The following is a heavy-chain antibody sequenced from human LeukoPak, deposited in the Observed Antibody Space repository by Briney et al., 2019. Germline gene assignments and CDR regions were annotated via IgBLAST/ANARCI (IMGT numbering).Heavy chain of an antibody. Sequence: SETLSLTCAVYGGSFSGYYWSWIRQPPGKGLEWIGEINHSGSTKYNPSLKSRVTISVDTSKNQFSLKLSSVTAADTAVYYCARGTTGTTATPPYDYYYGMDVWGQGTTVTVSS. CDR1: GGSFSGYY. J-gene: IGHJ6*02. CDR3: ARGTTGTTATPPYDYYYGMDV. D-gene: IGHD1-1*01. CDR2: INHSGST. V-gene: IGHV4-34*01.